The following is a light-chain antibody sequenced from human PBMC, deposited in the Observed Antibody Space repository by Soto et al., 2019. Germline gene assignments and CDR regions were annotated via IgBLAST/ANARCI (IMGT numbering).Light chain of an antibody. V-gene: IGKV1-39*01. CDR2: DAS. J-gene: IGKJ2*01. CDR1: QSISSY. Sequence: DIQMTQSPSSLSASVGDRVTITCRASQSISSYLNWYQQKPGKAPKLLIYDASSLQSGVPSRFSGSGSGTDFTLTISSLQPEDFATYYCQQSYSRGYTFGQGTKLEIK. CDR3: QQSYSRGYT.